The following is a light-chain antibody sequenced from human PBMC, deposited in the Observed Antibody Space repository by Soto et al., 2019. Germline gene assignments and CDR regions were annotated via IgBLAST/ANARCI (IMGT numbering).Light chain of an antibody. Sequence: DIQMTQSPSSLSASVGDRVTITCRARQSISSYLNWYQQKPGKAPKLLIYAASSLQSGVPSRFRGSGSGTDFTLTISSLQPEDFATYYCQQSYSTPRTFGQGTKVEIK. CDR3: QQSYSTPRT. V-gene: IGKV1-39*01. CDR1: QSISSY. CDR2: AAS. J-gene: IGKJ1*01.